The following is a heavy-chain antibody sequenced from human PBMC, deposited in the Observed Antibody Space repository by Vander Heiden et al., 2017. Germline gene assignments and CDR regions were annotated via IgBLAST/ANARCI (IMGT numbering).Heavy chain of an antibody. CDR2: ISSSSSYI. CDR1: GFTFSSYS. Sequence: EVQLVESGGGLVKPGGSLRLSCAASGFTFSSYSMNWVRQAPGKGLEWVSSISSSSSYIYYADSVKGRFTISRDNAKNSLYLQMNSLRAEDTAVYYCAREVRGTYYFDYWGQGTLVTVSS. V-gene: IGHV3-21*01. CDR3: AREVRGTYYFDY. D-gene: IGHD3-10*01. J-gene: IGHJ4*02.